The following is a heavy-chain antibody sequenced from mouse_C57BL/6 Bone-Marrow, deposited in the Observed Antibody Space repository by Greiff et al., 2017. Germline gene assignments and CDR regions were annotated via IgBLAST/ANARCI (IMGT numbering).Heavy chain of an antibody. CDR3: ARCYYYGRGGVYAMDY. D-gene: IGHD1-1*01. Sequence: LVESGPELVKPGASVKISCKASGYAFSSSWMNWVKQRPGKGLEWIGRIYPGDGDTNYNGKFKGKATLTADKSSSTAYMQLSSLTSEDSAVYFCARCYYYGRGGVYAMDYWGQGTSVTVSS. CDR1: GYAFSSSW. CDR2: IYPGDGDT. J-gene: IGHJ4*01. V-gene: IGHV1-82*01.